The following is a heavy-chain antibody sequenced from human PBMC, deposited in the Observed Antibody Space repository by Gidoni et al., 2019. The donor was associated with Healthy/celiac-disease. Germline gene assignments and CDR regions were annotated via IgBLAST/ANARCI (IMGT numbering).Heavy chain of an antibody. D-gene: IGHD1-7*01. CDR1: GGSMSSSSYY. CDR3: ARYGTTRFWFDP. V-gene: IGHV4-39*01. J-gene: IGHJ5*02. CDR2: IDYSGST. Sequence: QLQLQESGPGLVKPSETLSLTCTVSGGSMSSSSYYWGWIRQPPGKGLEWIGSIDYSGSTYYNPSLKSRVTISVDTSKNQFSLKLNSVTAADTAVYYCARYGTTRFWFDPWGQGTLVTVSS.